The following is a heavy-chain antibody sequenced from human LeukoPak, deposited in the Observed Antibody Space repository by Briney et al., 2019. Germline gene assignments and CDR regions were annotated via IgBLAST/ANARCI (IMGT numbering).Heavy chain of an antibody. Sequence: PGGSLRLSCAASGFTFSSYAMSWVRQAPGKGLEWVSAISGSGGSTYYGDSVKGRFTISRDNSKNTLYLQMNSLRAEDTAVYYCAKAGASNHPPYGSGSPFDYWGQGTLVTVSS. D-gene: IGHD3-10*01. CDR2: ISGSGGST. CDR3: AKAGASNHPPYGSGSPFDY. V-gene: IGHV3-23*01. J-gene: IGHJ4*02. CDR1: GFTFSSYA.